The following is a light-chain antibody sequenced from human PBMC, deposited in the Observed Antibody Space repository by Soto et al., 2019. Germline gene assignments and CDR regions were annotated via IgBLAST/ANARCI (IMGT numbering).Light chain of an antibody. CDR3: QQRSNWPIT. CDR1: QSVSSY. Sequence: EIVLTQSPATLSLSPGERATLSCRASQSVSSYLAWYQQKPGQAPRLLIYDASNRATGIPARFSGSGSGTDFTLTISRLEPEEFAVYYCQQRSNWPITFGPGTRLEIK. V-gene: IGKV3-11*01. CDR2: DAS. J-gene: IGKJ5*01.